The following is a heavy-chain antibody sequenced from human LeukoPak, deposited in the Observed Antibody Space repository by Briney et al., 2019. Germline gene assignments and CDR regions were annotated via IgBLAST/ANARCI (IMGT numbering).Heavy chain of an antibody. J-gene: IGHJ5*02. V-gene: IGHV3-48*02. CDR1: GFTLRSYW. CDR3: AKAGAYGAFNT. D-gene: IGHD3-10*01. Sequence: GGSLRLSCAASGFTLRSYWMSWVRQAPGKGLEWISYINSRSTTIYYADSVKGRFTSSRGNAKNSLYLQMNSLRDEDTAVYFCAKAGAYGAFNTWGQGTLVTVSS. CDR2: INSRSTTI.